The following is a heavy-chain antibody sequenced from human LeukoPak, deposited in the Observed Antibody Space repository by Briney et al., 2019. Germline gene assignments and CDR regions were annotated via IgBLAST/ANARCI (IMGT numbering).Heavy chain of an antibody. CDR3: AKEMPITMIVVVSDDFDI. CDR2: ISGIGGRS. J-gene: IGHJ3*02. V-gene: IGHV3-23*01. D-gene: IGHD3-22*01. Sequence: GWSLRLSCAASVFTFSSYAMSGVRQAGWKGRYGVSAISGIGGRSYYADSVNGRLTISIDSSKNTLYLQMNSLRAEDTAVYYCAKEMPITMIVVVSDDFDIWGQGKMVTVSS. CDR1: VFTFSSYA.